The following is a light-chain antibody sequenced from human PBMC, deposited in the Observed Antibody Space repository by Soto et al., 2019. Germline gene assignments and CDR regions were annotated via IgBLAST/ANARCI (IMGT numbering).Light chain of an antibody. CDR2: GAS. J-gene: IGKJ1*01. V-gene: IGKV3-20*01. CDR3: QQYEAVVT. Sequence: EIVLTQSPGTLSLSPEERATLSCRASQSVSSSYLAWYQQKPGQAPRLLIYGASSRATGIPDRFSGSGSGTDFTLTISRLEPEDVAVYYCQQYEAVVTFGQGTKVDI. CDR1: QSVSSSY.